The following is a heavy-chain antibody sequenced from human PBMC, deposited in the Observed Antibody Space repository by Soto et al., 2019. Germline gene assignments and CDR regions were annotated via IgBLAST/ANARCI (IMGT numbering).Heavy chain of an antibody. V-gene: IGHV1-69*13. J-gene: IGHJ6*02. CDR3: ARKISYGGNSRDYGMDV. CDR1: GGTFSSYA. Sequence: ASVKVSCKASGGTFSSYAISWVRQAPGQGLEWMGGIIPIFGTANYAQKFQGRVTITADESTSTAYMELSSLRSENTAVYYCARKISYGGNSRDYGMDVWGQGTTVTVSS. D-gene: IGHD4-17*01. CDR2: IIPIFGTA.